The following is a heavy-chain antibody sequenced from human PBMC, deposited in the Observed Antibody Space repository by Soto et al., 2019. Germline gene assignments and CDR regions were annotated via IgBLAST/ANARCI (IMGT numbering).Heavy chain of an antibody. CDR1: GFTFSSYS. CDR2: ISSSSSYI. V-gene: IGHV3-21*01. J-gene: IGHJ6*02. Sequence: EVQLVESGGGLVKPGGSLRLSCAASGFTFSSYSMNWVRQAPGKGLEWVSSISSSSSYIYYADSVKGRFTISRDNAKNSLYLQMNSLRAEYTAVYYCARAAAGTGIYYYGMDVWGQGTTVTVSS. CDR3: ARAAAGTGIYYYGMDV. D-gene: IGHD6-13*01.